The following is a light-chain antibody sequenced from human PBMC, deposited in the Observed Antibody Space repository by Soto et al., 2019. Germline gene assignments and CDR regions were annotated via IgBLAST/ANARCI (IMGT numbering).Light chain of an antibody. J-gene: IGKJ5*01. CDR3: QQYGSSIT. CDR1: QTVSSN. V-gene: IGKV3-20*01. Sequence: IVMSQSPATLSVSPGGRATLSCRASQTVSSNLAWYQQKPGQAPRLLIYAASTRATGIPDRFSGSGSGTDFTLTISRLEPEDFAVYYCQQYGSSITFGQGTRLEI. CDR2: AAS.